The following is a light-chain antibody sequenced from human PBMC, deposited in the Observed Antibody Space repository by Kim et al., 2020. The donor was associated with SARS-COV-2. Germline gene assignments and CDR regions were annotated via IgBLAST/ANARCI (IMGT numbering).Light chain of an antibody. V-gene: IGKV3-15*01. Sequence: EIVMTQSPATLSVSPGERATLSCRASQSVNSNLAWYQQKPGQAPRLLIYGASSRATGVPARFSGSGSGTEFTLTISSLQSEDFAVYYCQQYNIWPPTFGQGTKVEI. CDR3: QQYNIWPPT. J-gene: IGKJ1*01. CDR2: GAS. CDR1: QSVNSN.